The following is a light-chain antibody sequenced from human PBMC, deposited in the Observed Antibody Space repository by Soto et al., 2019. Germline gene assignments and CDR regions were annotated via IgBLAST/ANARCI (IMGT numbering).Light chain of an antibody. Sequence: DIQMTQSPSTLSASVGDRVTITCRASQSVSTRLAWYQQKPGKAPKPLIYDASSLQTGVPSRFSGSGSGAEFTLTISSLQPDDFATYYCQQYQSYSETFGHGTKVEIK. V-gene: IGKV1-5*01. J-gene: IGKJ1*01. CDR1: QSVSTR. CDR3: QQYQSYSET. CDR2: DAS.